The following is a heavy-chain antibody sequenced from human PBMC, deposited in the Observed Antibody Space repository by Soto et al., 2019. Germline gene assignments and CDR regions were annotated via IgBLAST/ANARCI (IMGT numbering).Heavy chain of an antibody. CDR3: AREIGSGRLFDY. J-gene: IGHJ4*02. CDR1: GFTFSSYA. D-gene: IGHD3-10*01. V-gene: IGHV3-30-3*01. Sequence: QSGGSLRLSCAASGFTFSSYAMHWVRQAPGKGLEWAAVISYDGSNKYYADSVKGRFTISRDNSKNTLYLQMNSLRAEDTAVYYCAREIGSGRLFDYWGQGTLVTVSS. CDR2: ISYDGSNK.